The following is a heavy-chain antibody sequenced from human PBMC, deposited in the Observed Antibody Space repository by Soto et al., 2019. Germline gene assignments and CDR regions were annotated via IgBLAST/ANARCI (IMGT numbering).Heavy chain of an antibody. V-gene: IGHV4-31*03. Sequence: SDTLSLTCTVSGGSISSDGYYWSWIRQHPGKGLEWIGYIYYSGSTYYNPSLKSRVTISVDTSTNQFSLKLSSVTAADTAVYYCARSISAAGTGYFQHWGQGTLVTVSS. CDR3: ARSISAAGTGYFQH. CDR2: IYYSGST. J-gene: IGHJ1*01. CDR1: GGSISSDGYY. D-gene: IGHD6-13*01.